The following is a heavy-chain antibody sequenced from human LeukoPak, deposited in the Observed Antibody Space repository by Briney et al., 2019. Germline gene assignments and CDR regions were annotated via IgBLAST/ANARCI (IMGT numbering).Heavy chain of an antibody. CDR2: ISSSSTI. V-gene: IGHV3-48*01. D-gene: IGHD3-10*01. Sequence: GGSLRLSCAASGLTFSSYSMNWVRQARAKGLEWVSYISSSSTIYYADAVKGRFTISRDNDKNSLYLQMNSLRAEDTAVYYCATGLWFPDYWGQGTLVTVSS. CDR1: GLTFSSYS. CDR3: ATGLWFPDY. J-gene: IGHJ4*02.